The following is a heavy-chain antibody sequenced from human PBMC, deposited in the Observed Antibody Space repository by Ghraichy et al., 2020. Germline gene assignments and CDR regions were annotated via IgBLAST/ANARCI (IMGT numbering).Heavy chain of an antibody. Sequence: GGSLRLSCAASGFSLGSYGMHWVRQAPGKGLEWVAVIWFDGSNPHYTDSVKGRFTISRDTSQNTLHLQMNSLRAEDTALYYCVREVIRRNGGAIEYNLDYWGQGTRVTVSS. CDR3: VREVIRRNGGAIEYNLDY. CDR1: GFSLGSYG. J-gene: IGHJ4*01. D-gene: IGHD3-16*01. CDR2: IWFDGSNP. V-gene: IGHV3-33*01.